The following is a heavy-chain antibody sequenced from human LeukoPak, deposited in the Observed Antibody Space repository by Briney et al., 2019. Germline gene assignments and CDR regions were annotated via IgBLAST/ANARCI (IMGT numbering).Heavy chain of an antibody. CDR2: MYYSGST. Sequence: PSETLSLTFSGSGGSISSPRYYCGWVRQPPGKGLEWIGSMYYSGSTYDNPSLKSRVTISVDTSKNQFSLKLTSVTAADTAVYDCGSGRGWASLAYWGQGTLVTVSS. D-gene: IGHD6-19*01. V-gene: IGHV4-39*01. CDR3: GSGRGWASLAY. J-gene: IGHJ4*02. CDR1: GGSISSPRYY.